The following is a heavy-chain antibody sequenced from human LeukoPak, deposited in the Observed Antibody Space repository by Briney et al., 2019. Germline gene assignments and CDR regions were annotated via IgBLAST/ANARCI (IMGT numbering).Heavy chain of an antibody. CDR3: ARVRSGSYFLGRYAFDI. J-gene: IGHJ3*02. CDR1: GYTFSSYD. Sequence: ASVKVSCKASGYTFSSYDINWVRQATGQGLEWMGWMNPNSGNTGYAQKFQGRVTMIRNTSITTAYMELSSLRSEDTAVYYCARVRSGSYFLGRYAFDIWGQGTMVTVSS. D-gene: IGHD1-26*01. V-gene: IGHV1-8*01. CDR2: MNPNSGNT.